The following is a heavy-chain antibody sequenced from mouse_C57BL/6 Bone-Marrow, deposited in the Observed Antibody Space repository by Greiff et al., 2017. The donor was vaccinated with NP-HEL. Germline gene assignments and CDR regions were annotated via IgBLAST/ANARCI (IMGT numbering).Heavy chain of an antibody. Sequence: EVQLVESGGGLVQPGGSLKLSCAASGFTFSDYYMYWVRQTPEKRLEWVAYISNGGGSTYYPDTVKGRFTISRDNAKNTLYLQMSRLKSEDTAMYYCARPTTVVGGYFDVWGTGTTVTVSS. V-gene: IGHV5-12*01. CDR3: ARPTTVVGGYFDV. J-gene: IGHJ1*03. CDR2: ISNGGGST. CDR1: GFTFSDYY. D-gene: IGHD1-1*01.